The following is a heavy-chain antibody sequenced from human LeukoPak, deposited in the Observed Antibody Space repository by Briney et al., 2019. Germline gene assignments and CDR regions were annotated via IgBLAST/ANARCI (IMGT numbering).Heavy chain of an antibody. CDR1: GYTFTSYY. Sequence: GASVKVSCKASGYTFTSYYMHWVRQAPGQGLEWMGIINPSGGSTSYAQKFQGRVTMTRDTSTSTVYMELSSLRSEDTAVYYCARAIDYYGSGSYPMDYYYYYYMDVWGKGTTVTISS. CDR3: ARAIDYYGSGSYPMDYYYYYYMDV. D-gene: IGHD3-10*01. CDR2: INPSGGST. J-gene: IGHJ6*03. V-gene: IGHV1-46*01.